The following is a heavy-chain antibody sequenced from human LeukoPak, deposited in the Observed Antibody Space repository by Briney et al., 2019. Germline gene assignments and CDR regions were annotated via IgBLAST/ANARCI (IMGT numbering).Heavy chain of an antibody. CDR2: INPSGGST. J-gene: IGHJ5*02. CDR3: ARDNSVEDTAWWFDP. V-gene: IGHV1-46*01. Sequence: ASVKVSCKASGGTFSKYAFSWVRQAPGQGLEWMGIINPSGGSTSYAQKFQGRVTMTRDMSTSTDYMELSSLRSEDTAVYYCARDNSVEDTAWWFDPWGQGTLVTVSS. CDR1: GGTFSKYA. D-gene: IGHD4-23*01.